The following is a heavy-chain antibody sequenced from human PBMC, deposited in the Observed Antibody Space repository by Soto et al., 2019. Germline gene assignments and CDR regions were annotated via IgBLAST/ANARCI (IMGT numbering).Heavy chain of an antibody. V-gene: IGHV1-69*06. CDR1: GGTFSSYA. D-gene: IGHD6-19*01. CDR3: ARDGRYSSGWYTHFDY. J-gene: IGHJ4*02. CDR2: NIPIFGTA. Sequence: QVQLVQSGAEVKKPGSSVKVSCKASGGTFSSYAISWVRQAPGQGLEWMGGNIPIFGTANYAQKFQGRVTITADKSTSTAYMELSSLRSEDTAVYYCARDGRYSSGWYTHFDYWGQGALVTVSS.